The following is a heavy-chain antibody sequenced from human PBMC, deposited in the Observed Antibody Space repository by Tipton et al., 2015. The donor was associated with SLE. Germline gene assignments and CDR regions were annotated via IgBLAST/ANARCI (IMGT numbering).Heavy chain of an antibody. D-gene: IGHD2-8*01. Sequence: QLVQSGAEVKKSGASVRLSCKASGYIFSNFAMSWVRQAPGQGLEWMGWINDYNDNTHYAQRFQGRVTMTTDTSTSTAYMGLRRLRFDDTAVCGCARGMYYFDHWGQGTVVTVSS. V-gene: IGHV1-18*01. CDR1: GYIFSNFA. CDR2: INDYNDNT. CDR3: ARGMYYFDH. J-gene: IGHJ4*02.